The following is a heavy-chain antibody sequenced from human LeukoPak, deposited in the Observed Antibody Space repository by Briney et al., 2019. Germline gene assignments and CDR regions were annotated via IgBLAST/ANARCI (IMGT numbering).Heavy chain of an antibody. CDR3: ARDYYYDTTAGFDP. V-gene: IGHV3-23*01. CDR1: GFTFSSYA. J-gene: IGHJ5*02. Sequence: GGSLRLSCAASGFTFSSYAMSWVRQAPGKGLEWVSAISGSGGSTYYADSVKGRFTISRDNSKNTLYLRMNSLRAEDTAVYYCARDYYYDTTAGFDPWGQGTLVTVSS. CDR2: ISGSGGST. D-gene: IGHD3-22*01.